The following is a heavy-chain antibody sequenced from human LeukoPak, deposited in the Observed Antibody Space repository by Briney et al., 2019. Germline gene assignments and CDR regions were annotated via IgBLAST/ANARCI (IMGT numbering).Heavy chain of an antibody. J-gene: IGHJ4*02. D-gene: IGHD3-22*01. V-gene: IGHV3-21*01. CDR1: GFTFSSYS. CDR3: ARAYYDSSGMPDY. CDR2: ISSSSSYI. Sequence: PGRSLRLSCAASGFTFSSYSMNWVRQAPGKGLEWVSSISSSSSYIYYADSVKGRFTISRDNAKNSLYLQMNSLRAEDTAVYYCARAYYDSSGMPDYWGQGTLVTVSS.